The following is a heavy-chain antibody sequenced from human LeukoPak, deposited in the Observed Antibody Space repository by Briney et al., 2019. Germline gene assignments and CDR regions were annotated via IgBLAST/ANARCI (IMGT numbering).Heavy chain of an antibody. Sequence: SETLSLTCAVYGGSFSGYYWSWIRQPPGKGLEWIGEINHSGSTNYNPSLKSRVTISVDTCKNQFSLKLSSVTAADTAVYYCARAPYYDFWSGYRGVFDPWGQGTLVTVSS. CDR3: ARAPYYDFWSGYRGVFDP. D-gene: IGHD3-3*01. CDR2: INHSGST. J-gene: IGHJ5*02. CDR1: GGSFSGYY. V-gene: IGHV4-34*01.